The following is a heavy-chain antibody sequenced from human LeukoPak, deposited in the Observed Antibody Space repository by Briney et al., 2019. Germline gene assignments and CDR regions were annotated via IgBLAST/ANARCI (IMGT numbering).Heavy chain of an antibody. CDR1: GGSISSYY. Sequence: SEILSLTCTVSGGSISSYYWSWIRQPPGKGLEWIGYIYYSGSTNYNPSLKSRVTISVDTSKNQFSLKLSSVTAADTAVYYCARAGRGSSWYADWGQGTLVTVSS. CDR3: ARAGRGSSWYAD. V-gene: IGHV4-59*08. D-gene: IGHD6-13*01. CDR2: IYYSGST. J-gene: IGHJ4*02.